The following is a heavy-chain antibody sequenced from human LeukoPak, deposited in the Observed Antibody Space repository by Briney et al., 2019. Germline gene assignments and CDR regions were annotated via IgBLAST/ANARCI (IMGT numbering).Heavy chain of an antibody. CDR2: ISSDGSDI. CDR1: GFTFISSW. Sequence: GGYLRLSCVVSGFTFISSWRHWVHQAPGRGRVYVSRISSDGSDIFYADSVKGRLTISRDNSKNMLYLQMNSLRAEYTAVYYCARDKGAATEERSDYWGQGTLVTVSS. V-gene: IGHV3-74*01. CDR3: ARDKGAATEERSDY. D-gene: IGHD1-26*01. J-gene: IGHJ4*02.